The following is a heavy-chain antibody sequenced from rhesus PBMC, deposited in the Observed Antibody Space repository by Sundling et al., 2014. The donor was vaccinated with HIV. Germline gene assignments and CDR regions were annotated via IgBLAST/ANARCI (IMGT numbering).Heavy chain of an antibody. D-gene: IGHD6-13*01. V-gene: IGHV4-106*01. Sequence: QVHLQESGPGLLKPSETLSLTCAVSGGSISDVYGWGWIRQPPGKGLEWIGNINIRTGNTYSNPSLESRVTISTDTSRNQVSLRLTSVTAADTAVYFCARGGIAAGLWGQGVLVTVSS. J-gene: IGHJ4*01. CDR3: ARGGIAAGL. CDR1: GGSISDVYG. CDR2: INIRTGNT.